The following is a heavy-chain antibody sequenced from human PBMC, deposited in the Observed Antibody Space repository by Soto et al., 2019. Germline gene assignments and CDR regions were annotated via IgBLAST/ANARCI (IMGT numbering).Heavy chain of an antibody. CDR2: INDSGDI. V-gene: IGHV4-34*01. D-gene: IGHD3-10*01. J-gene: IGHJ6*03. CDR3: ARGLILWFGELSRRGGYYFDMDV. Sequence: QVQLQQWGAGLLKPSETLSLTCAVYGGSFSGYQWSWIRQTPGKGLEWIGGINDSGDINYNPSLKSRVAIWVDSLKTQLSLRLRSVAAADAAVYSCARGLILWFGELSRRGGYYFDMDVWGKGTKVTVSS. CDR1: GGSFSGYQ.